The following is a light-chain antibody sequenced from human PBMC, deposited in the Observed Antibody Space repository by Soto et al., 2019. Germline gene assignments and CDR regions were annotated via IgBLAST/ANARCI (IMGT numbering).Light chain of an antibody. CDR3: ATWDDSMSGV. J-gene: IGLJ2*01. CDR1: SSNIGSNY. Sequence: QSVLTQPPSASGTPGQRVTISCSGSSSNIGSNYVYWYQQFPGTAPKLLINRNDQRPSGVPDRFSGSKSGTSASLAISGLRPEDEADYYCATWDDSMSGVFGGGTKLTVL. CDR2: RND. V-gene: IGLV1-47*01.